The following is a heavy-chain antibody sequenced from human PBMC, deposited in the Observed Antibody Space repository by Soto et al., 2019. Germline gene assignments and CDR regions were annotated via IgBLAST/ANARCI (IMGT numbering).Heavy chain of an antibody. D-gene: IGHD2-2*01. Sequence: SVKVSFKASGGTFSSYVISRVRQAPGQGLEWMGGIIPMFEKTTYAQRFQGRVTITADESTSTAYMELSSLRSEDTAFYFCSYSSSTLGFDFWGQGTLVTVSS. CDR2: IIPMFEKT. J-gene: IGHJ4*02. CDR3: SYSSSTLGFDF. V-gene: IGHV1-69*13. CDR1: GGTFSSYV.